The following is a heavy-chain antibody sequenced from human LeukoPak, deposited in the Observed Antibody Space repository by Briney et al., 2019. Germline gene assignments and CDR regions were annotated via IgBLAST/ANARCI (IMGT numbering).Heavy chain of an antibody. Sequence: SETLSLTCTVSGGSISTGGFYWTWIRQHPGKGPEWIGYIYYSGSTYYNPSLKGRVTLSVDTSANKFSLKVTSVTTADTAVYYCARVMMDNYGYESSDFYYGMDVWGPGTTVSVSS. V-gene: IGHV4-31*03. CDR2: IYYSGST. J-gene: IGHJ6*02. D-gene: IGHD5-18*01. CDR3: ARVMMDNYGYESSDFYYGMDV. CDR1: GGSISTGGFY.